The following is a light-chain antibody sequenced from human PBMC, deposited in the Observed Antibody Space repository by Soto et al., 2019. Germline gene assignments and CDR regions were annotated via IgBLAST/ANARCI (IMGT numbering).Light chain of an antibody. CDR3: QQSSSAPFT. Sequence: DIPMTQSPSSLSASVGDRVTITCRTSQGIGNYLAWYQRKAGKVPKLLIFSASTLHSGVPSRFSGSGSGTDFSLTISSLQPEDVATYYCQQSSSAPFTFGPGTKVDI. V-gene: IGKV1-27*01. J-gene: IGKJ3*01. CDR2: SAS. CDR1: QGIGNY.